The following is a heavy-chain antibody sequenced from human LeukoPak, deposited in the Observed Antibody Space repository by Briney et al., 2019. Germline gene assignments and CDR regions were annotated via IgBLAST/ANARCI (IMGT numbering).Heavy chain of an antibody. CDR2: ISAYNGNT. D-gene: IGHD3-10*01. CDR3: ARASHHYGSGSYYDLLSGWFDP. V-gene: IGHV1-18*04. Sequence: AASVTVSCKASGYTFTSYGISWVRQAPGQGLEWMGWISAYNGNTNYAQKLQGRVTMTTDTSTSTAYMELRSLRSDDTAVYYCARASHHYGSGSYYDLLSGWFDPWGQGTLVTVSS. J-gene: IGHJ5*02. CDR1: GYTFTSYG.